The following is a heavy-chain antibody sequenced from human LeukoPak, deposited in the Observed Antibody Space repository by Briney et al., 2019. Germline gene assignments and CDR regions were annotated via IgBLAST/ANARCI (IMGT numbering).Heavy chain of an antibody. Sequence: GGSLRLSCATSGFTFSTYAIHWVRQAPGKGLEWVAVISYDGSNKYYADSVKGRFTISRDNSKNTLYLQMNSLRAEDTAVYYCARDQIDVVVPAASMSFDIWGQGTMVTVSS. CDR1: GFTFSTYA. V-gene: IGHV3-30-3*01. D-gene: IGHD2-2*01. CDR2: ISYDGSNK. J-gene: IGHJ3*02. CDR3: ARDQIDVVVPAASMSFDI.